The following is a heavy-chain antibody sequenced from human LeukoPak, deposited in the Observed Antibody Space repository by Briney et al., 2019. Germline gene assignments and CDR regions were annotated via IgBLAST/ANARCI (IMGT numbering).Heavy chain of an antibody. J-gene: IGHJ4*02. CDR3: ARVGVFGYCTRDSCHSPFDY. CDR2: IFYTGNT. D-gene: IGHD2-15*01. CDR1: GFTVSSNY. Sequence: PGGSLRLSCAASGFTVSSNYMSWVRQPPGKGLEWIGNIFYTGNTYYNPSLKSRVTISVDTSNNQFSLNLASVTAADTAVYYCARVGVFGYCTRDSCHSPFDYWGQGTLVTVSS. V-gene: IGHV4-59*02.